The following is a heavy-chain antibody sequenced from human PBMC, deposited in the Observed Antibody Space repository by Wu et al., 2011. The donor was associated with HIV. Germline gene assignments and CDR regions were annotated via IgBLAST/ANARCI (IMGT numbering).Heavy chain of an antibody. CDR1: GYTFTSYF. D-gene: IGHD3-10*01. Sequence: EVKKPGSSVKVSCKASGYTFTSYFMHWVRQAPGQGLEWMGIINPSDGSTNYAQKFQGRVTMTRDTSTSTVYMELSSLRSEDTAVYYCARGFPYHFDYWGQGTLVTVSS. CDR3: ARGFPYHFDY. V-gene: IGHV1-46*01. CDR2: INPSDGST. J-gene: IGHJ4*02.